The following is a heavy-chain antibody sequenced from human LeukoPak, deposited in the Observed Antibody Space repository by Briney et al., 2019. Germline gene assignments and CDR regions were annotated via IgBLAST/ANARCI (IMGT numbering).Heavy chain of an antibody. V-gene: IGHV3-7*03. Sequence: PGGSLRLSCAASGFTFSSYWMSWVRQAPGKGLEWVANIKQDGSEKYYVDSVKGRFTISRDDSKSTLYLQMNSLRAEDTAVYYCTTKVIRGNSGDDYDDWGQGTLVTVSS. J-gene: IGHJ4*02. CDR1: GFTFSSYW. CDR2: IKQDGSEK. CDR3: TTKVIRGNSGDDYDD. D-gene: IGHD5-12*01.